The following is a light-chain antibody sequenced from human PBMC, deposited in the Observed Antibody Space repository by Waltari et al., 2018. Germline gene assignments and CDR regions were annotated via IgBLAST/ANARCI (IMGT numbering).Light chain of an antibody. J-gene: IGLJ2*01. CDR1: SSDVGSDNL. CDR2: EGS. CDR3: SSYAGSTTFVI. Sequence: QSALTQPASVSGSPEQSITISCTGTSSDVGSDNLVSWYQQHPGKAPKLMIYEGSKRPSGISSRFSGSKSGNTASLTISGLQAEDEADYYCSSYAGSTTFVIFGGGTKLTVL. V-gene: IGLV2-23*03.